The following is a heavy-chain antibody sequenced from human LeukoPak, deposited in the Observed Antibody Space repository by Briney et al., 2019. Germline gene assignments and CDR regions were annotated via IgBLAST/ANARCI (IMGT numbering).Heavy chain of an antibody. J-gene: IGHJ3*02. Sequence: ASVKVSCKASGYTFSNYYLHWVRQAPGQGLEWMGWINTNTGNPTYAQGFTGRFVFSLDTSVSTAYLQISSLKAEDTAVYYCARGSLRSYDFWSGYYPLEDAFDIWGQGTMVTVSS. CDR2: INTNTGNP. V-gene: IGHV7-4-1*02. CDR1: GYTFSNYY. CDR3: ARGSLRSYDFWSGYYPLEDAFDI. D-gene: IGHD3-3*01.